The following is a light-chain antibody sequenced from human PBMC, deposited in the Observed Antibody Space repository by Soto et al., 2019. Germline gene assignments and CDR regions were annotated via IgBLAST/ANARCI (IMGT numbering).Light chain of an antibody. CDR3: VSYTTSASYV. J-gene: IGLJ1*01. CDR1: STDVGSYNL. Sequence: QSVLTQPASVSGSPGQSITISCTGTSTDVGSYNLVSWYQQHPGKAPKFIIYEGVKRPSGVSNRFSGSKSGDTASLTISGLQAADEAYYYCVSYTTSASYVFGTGTKVTVL. V-gene: IGLV2-14*02. CDR2: EGV.